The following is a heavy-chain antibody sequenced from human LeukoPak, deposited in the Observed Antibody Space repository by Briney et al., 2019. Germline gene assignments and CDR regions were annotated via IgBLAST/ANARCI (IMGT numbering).Heavy chain of an antibody. CDR1: GFTFSSYA. CDR2: ISGSGGST. J-gene: IGHJ6*02. CDR3: AKALTIPYYYYGMDV. Sequence: GGSLRLSCAASGFTFSSYAMSWVRQAPGKGLEWVSAISGSGGSTYYADSVKGRFTISRDNSKNTPYLQMNSLRAEDTAVYYCAKALTIPYYYYGMDVWGQGTTVTVSS. D-gene: IGHD3-3*01. V-gene: IGHV3-23*01.